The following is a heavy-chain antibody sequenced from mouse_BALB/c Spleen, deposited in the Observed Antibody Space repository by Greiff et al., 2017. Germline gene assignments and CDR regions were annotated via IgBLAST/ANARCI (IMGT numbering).Heavy chain of an antibody. CDR2: ISYSGST. D-gene: IGHD1-1*01. CDR3: ARGDGSSWNYFDY. V-gene: IGHV3-8*02. Sequence: EVQLQQSGPSLVKPSQTLSLTCSVTGDSITSGYWNWIRKFPGNKLEYMGYISYSGSTYYNPSLKSRISITRDTSKNQYYLQLNSVTTEDTATYYCARGDGSSWNYFDYWGQGTTLTVSS. CDR1: GDSITSGY. J-gene: IGHJ2*01.